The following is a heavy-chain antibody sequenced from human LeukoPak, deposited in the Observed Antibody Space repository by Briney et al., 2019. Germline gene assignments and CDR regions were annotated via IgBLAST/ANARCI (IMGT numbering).Heavy chain of an antibody. V-gene: IGHV3-7*03. CDR3: ARLSPTYYYGSGSYGGLYYFDY. CDR2: IKKDGSEK. D-gene: IGHD3-10*01. Sequence: PGGSLRLSCAASGFTFSSYWMSWVRQAPGKGLEWVANIKKDGSEKCYVDSVKGRFTISRDNAKNSLFLQMNSLRAEDTAMYYCARLSPTYYYGSGSYGGLYYFDYWGQGTLVTVSS. CDR1: GFTFSSYW. J-gene: IGHJ4*02.